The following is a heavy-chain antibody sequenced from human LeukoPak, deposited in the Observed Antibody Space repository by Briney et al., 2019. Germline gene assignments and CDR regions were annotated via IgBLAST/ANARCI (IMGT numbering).Heavy chain of an antibody. J-gene: IGHJ4*02. CDR2: ITPSGGT. CDR1: GYTFTSYA. CDR3: ARDRYGDGFAHFDY. Sequence: ASVRVSCKASGYTFTSYAMHWVRQAPGQGLEWMGWITPSGGTNYPQKFQGRVAITRDTSITTAYMDLSRLTSDDTAVYYCARDRYGDGFAHFDYWGQGALVTVSS. V-gene: IGHV1-2*02. D-gene: IGHD5-24*01.